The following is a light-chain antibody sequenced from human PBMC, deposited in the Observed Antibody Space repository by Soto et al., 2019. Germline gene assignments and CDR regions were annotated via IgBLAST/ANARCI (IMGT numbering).Light chain of an antibody. CDR2: AAS. CDR1: EGIGVY. Sequence: DIPMTQSPSSLSASLGDRVTITCRASEGIGVYLAWFQQKPGKVPKLLIYAASTLQSGVPSRFSGSGSGTEFTLTISSLQPEDSASYYCQKYNSAPLTFGRGTKVEIK. V-gene: IGKV1-27*01. J-gene: IGKJ4*01. CDR3: QKYNSAPLT.